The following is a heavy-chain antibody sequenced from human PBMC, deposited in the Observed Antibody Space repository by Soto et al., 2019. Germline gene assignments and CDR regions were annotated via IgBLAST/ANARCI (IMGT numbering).Heavy chain of an antibody. Sequence: QLQLVESGGGVVQPGRSLRLSCSASGFRFRTYAMHWVRQAPGKGLEWVAVIWSDGSEKYYADSVKGRFTISRDNSDNALYLEMNSLRVEDTAVYLCAARVDSGFDLWGLGTLVTVSS. CDR3: AARVDSGFDL. J-gene: IGHJ4*02. V-gene: IGHV3-33*01. CDR2: IWSDGSEK. D-gene: IGHD4-17*01. CDR1: GFRFRTYA.